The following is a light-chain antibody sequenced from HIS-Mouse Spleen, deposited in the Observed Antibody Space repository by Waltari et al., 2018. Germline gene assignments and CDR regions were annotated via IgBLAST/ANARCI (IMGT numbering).Light chain of an antibody. V-gene: IGLV2-14*03. CDR1: SSDVGGYTY. J-gene: IGLJ1*01. Sequence: QSALTQPASVSGSPGLSITISCTGTSSDVGGYTYVSWYQQHPGKAPKLMIYDVSNRPSGVSNRFSGSKSGNTASLTISGLQAEDEADYYCSSYTSSSTYVFGTGTKVTVL. CDR2: DVS. CDR3: SSYTSSSTYV.